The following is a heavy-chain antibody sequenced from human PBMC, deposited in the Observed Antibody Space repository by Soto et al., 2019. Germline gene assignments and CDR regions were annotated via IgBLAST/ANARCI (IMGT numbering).Heavy chain of an antibody. Sequence: LRLSCAASGSTFGSYAMSWVRQAPGKGLEWVSAISGSGGSTYYADSVKGRFTISRDNSKNTLYLQMNSLRAEDTAVYYCAKDDRRTRQDRSGWYMSAFDIWGQGTMVTVSS. CDR2: ISGSGGST. J-gene: IGHJ3*02. CDR1: GSTFGSYA. V-gene: IGHV3-23*01. D-gene: IGHD2-8*01. CDR3: AKDDRRTRQDRSGWYMSAFDI.